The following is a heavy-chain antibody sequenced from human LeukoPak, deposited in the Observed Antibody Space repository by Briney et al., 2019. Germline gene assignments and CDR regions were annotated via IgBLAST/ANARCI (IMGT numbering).Heavy chain of an antibody. V-gene: IGHV1-2*02. CDR1: GYTFTGDF. D-gene: IGHD5-24*01. J-gene: IGHJ4*02. Sequence: ASVKVSCKASGYTFTGDFLHWVRQAPGQGLEWMGWVNPNSGCTKYAQKFQGRVTMTRDTSISTAYLELSRLRSDDTAVYFCAVDPPGEMGQPTGDFWGQGTLVTVSS. CDR2: VNPNSGCT. CDR3: AVDPPGEMGQPTGDF.